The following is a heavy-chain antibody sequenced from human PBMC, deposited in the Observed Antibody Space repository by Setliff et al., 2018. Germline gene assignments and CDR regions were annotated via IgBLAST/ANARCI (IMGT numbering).Heavy chain of an antibody. CDR2: IDQSGIT. CDR1: GGSFSGYY. D-gene: IGHD3-22*01. V-gene: IGHV4-34*01. CDR3: ARGRRITMIVVPPGVFDI. J-gene: IGHJ3*02. Sequence: SETLSLTCAVYGGSFSGYYWSWIRQPPGKGPEWIGKIDQSGITNYNPSLKSRVTISIDTSKNQFSLRLSSVTATDTAVYYCARGRRITMIVVPPGVFDIWGQGTMVTVSS.